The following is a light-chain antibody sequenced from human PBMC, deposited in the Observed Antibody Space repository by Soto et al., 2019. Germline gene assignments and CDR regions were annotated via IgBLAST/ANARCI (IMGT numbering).Light chain of an antibody. CDR3: CSYAGTTTFYV. CDR1: SSDIGNYPL. Sequence: QSVLTQPASVSGSPGQSITISCTGASSDIGNYPLVSWYQQYPGKAPKLMIFEVTKRPSGVSSRFSGSRSGNTASLTISGLQAEDEADYYCCSYAGTTTFYVFGTRTKVTVL. J-gene: IGLJ1*01. CDR2: EVT. V-gene: IGLV2-23*02.